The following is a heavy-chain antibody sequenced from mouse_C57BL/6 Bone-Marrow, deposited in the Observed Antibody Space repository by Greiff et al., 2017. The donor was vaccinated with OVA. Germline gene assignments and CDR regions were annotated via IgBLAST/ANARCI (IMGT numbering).Heavy chain of an antibody. CDR2: IDPENGDT. Sequence: EVKLQESGAELVRPGASVKLSCTASGFNIKDDYMHWVKQRPEQGLEWIGWIDPENGDTEYASKFQGKATITADTSSNTAYLQLSSLTSEDTAVYYCTRGLRRRFAYWGQGTLVTVSA. CDR1: GFNIKDDY. D-gene: IGHD2-4*01. CDR3: TRGLRRRFAY. J-gene: IGHJ3*01. V-gene: IGHV14-4*01.